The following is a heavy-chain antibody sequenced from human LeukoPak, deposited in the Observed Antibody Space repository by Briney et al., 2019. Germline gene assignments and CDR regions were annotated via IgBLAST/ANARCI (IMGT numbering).Heavy chain of an antibody. J-gene: IGHJ6*03. Sequence: GGSMRLSCAASGFTFDDYGMSWVRQAPRKGLEWVSGINWNGGSTGYADSVKGRFTISRDNAKNSLYLQMNSLRAEDTALYYCARLDYYGSGSYYSDYYYYMDVWGKGTTVTVSS. CDR1: GFTFDDYG. D-gene: IGHD3-10*01. CDR2: INWNGGST. V-gene: IGHV3-20*04. CDR3: ARLDYYGSGSYYSDYYYYMDV.